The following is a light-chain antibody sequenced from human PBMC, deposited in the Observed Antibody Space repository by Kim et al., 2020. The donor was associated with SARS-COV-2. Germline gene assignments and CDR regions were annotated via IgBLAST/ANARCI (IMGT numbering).Light chain of an antibody. CDR1: QGISSY. CDR2: AAS. CDR3: LQYNSYPQT. V-gene: IGKV1-8*01. Sequence: AIQITQSPSSLSASTGDRVTITCRASQGISSYLAWYQQKPGKAPKRLIYAASTLQSGVPSRFSGSGSGTEFTLTISCLQSEDFATYYCLQYNSYPQTFGQGTKVDIK. J-gene: IGKJ1*01.